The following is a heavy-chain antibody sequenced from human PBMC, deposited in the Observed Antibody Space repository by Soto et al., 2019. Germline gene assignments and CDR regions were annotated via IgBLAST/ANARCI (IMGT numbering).Heavy chain of an antibody. Sequence: PGGSLRLSCAASGFTFNKYAMAWVRQAPGKGLEWVSTISGNGGDTYYADSVKGRFTISRDNSKNTLYLQMNSLGAEDTAIYFCAKSSVERKTAYHYYYYMDVWGKGTTVTVSS. V-gene: IGHV3-23*01. D-gene: IGHD2-21*02. CDR3: AKSSVERKTAYHYYYYMDV. CDR1: GFTFNKYA. J-gene: IGHJ6*03. CDR2: ISGNGGDT.